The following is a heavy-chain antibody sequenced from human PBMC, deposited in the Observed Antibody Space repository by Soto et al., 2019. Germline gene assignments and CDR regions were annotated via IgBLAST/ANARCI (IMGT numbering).Heavy chain of an antibody. CDR2: IVVGSGNT. V-gene: IGHV1-58*01. J-gene: IGHJ6*02. CDR1: GFTFTSSA. CDR3: AADHTYYDFWSGTKYYYGMDV. D-gene: IGHD3-3*01. Sequence: SVKVSCKASGFTFTSSAVQWVRQARGQRLEWIGWIVVGSGNTNYAQKFQERVTITRDMSTSTAYMELSSLRSEDTAVYYCAADHTYYDFWSGTKYYYGMDVWGQGTTVTVSS.